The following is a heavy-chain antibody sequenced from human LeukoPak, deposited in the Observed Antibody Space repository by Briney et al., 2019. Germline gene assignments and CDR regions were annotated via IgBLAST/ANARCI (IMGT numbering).Heavy chain of an antibody. Sequence: GASVKVSCKASGYTFTGYYMHWVRQAPGQGLEWMGIINPSGGSTSYAQKFQGRVTMTRDTSTSTVYMELSSLRSEDTAVYYCARDLSGRYCSSTGCLYYYMDVWGKGTTVTISS. J-gene: IGHJ6*03. CDR3: ARDLSGRYCSSTGCLYYYMDV. CDR2: INPSGGST. D-gene: IGHD2-2*01. CDR1: GYTFTGYY. V-gene: IGHV1-46*01.